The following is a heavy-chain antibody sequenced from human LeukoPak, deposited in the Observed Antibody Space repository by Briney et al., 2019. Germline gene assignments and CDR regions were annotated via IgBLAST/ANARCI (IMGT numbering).Heavy chain of an antibody. CDR2: INHSGST. J-gene: IGHJ6*02. V-gene: IGHV4-34*01. Sequence: SETLSLTCAVYGGSFSGYYWSWIRQPPGKGLEWIGEINHSGSTNYNPSLKSRVTISVDTPKNQFSLKLSSVTAADTAVYYCAKTTVTTPYIYYYYGMDVWGQGTTVTVSS. D-gene: IGHD4-11*01. CDR3: AKTTVTTPYIYYYYGMDV. CDR1: GGSFSGYY.